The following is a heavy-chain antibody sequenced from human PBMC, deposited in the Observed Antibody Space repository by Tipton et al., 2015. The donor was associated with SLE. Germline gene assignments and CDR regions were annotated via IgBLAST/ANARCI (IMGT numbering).Heavy chain of an antibody. CDR1: GGSISSYY. D-gene: IGHD4-17*01. Sequence: TLSLTCTVSGGSISSYYWGWIRQPPGKGLEWIGSIYYSGSTYYNPSLKSRVTISVDTSKNQFSLKLSSVTAADTAVYYCARDVNYGDYFDYWGQGTLVTVSS. V-gene: IGHV4-39*07. J-gene: IGHJ4*02. CDR3: ARDVNYGDYFDY. CDR2: IYYSGST.